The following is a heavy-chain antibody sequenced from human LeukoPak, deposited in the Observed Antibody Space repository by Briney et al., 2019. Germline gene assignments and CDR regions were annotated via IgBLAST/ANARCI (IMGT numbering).Heavy chain of an antibody. Sequence: PSETLSLTCAVYGGSFSGYYWSWIRQPPGKGLEWIGEINHSGSTNYNPSLKSRVTISADTSKNQLSLKLSSVTAADTAVYYCARGGYYYDSSGYLGDYWGQGTLVTVSS. V-gene: IGHV4-34*01. CDR1: GGSFSGYY. CDR2: INHSGST. CDR3: ARGGYYYDSSGYLGDY. J-gene: IGHJ4*02. D-gene: IGHD3-22*01.